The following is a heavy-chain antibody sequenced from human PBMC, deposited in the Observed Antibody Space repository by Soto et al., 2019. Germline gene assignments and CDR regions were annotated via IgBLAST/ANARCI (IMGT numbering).Heavy chain of an antibody. CDR3: AKTGPYDILTYWYFDR. D-gene: IGHD3-9*01. CDR1: GDSISSSSYY. V-gene: IGHV4-39*01. J-gene: IGHJ2*01. Sequence: SETLSLTCIVSGDSISSSSYYWVWIRQPPGKGLEWIGSIYYSGTTYYNPSLESRVTISIDTSKNQFSLKVSSLTAADTAVYYCAKTGPYDILTYWYFDRCGRGTLVTVSS. CDR2: IYYSGTT.